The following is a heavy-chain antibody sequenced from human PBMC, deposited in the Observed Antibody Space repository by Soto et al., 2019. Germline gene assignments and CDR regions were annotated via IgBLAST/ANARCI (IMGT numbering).Heavy chain of an antibody. CDR3: ARLYYDSSGYIWYWYFDL. J-gene: IGHJ2*01. CDR2: IIPIFGTA. V-gene: IGHV1-69*01. Sequence: QVQLVQSGAEVKKPGSSVKVSCKASGGTFSSYAISWVRQAPGQGLEWMGGIIPIFGTANYAQKFQGRVTITADESPSTAYMELSSLRSEDTAVYYCARLYYDSSGYIWYWYFDLWGRGTLVTVSS. CDR1: GGTFSSYA. D-gene: IGHD3-22*01.